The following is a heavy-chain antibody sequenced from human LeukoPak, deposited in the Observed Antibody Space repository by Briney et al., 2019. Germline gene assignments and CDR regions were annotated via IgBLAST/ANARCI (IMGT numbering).Heavy chain of an antibody. Sequence: ASVKVSCKASGYTFTGYYMHWVRQAPGQGLEWVGWINPNSGGTNYAQKFQGRVTMTRDTSISTAYMELSRLRSDDTAVYYCARLANYDILTGYDAFDIWGQGTMVTVSS. CDR3: ARLANYDILTGYDAFDI. CDR2: INPNSGGT. J-gene: IGHJ3*02. D-gene: IGHD3-9*01. V-gene: IGHV1-2*02. CDR1: GYTFTGYY.